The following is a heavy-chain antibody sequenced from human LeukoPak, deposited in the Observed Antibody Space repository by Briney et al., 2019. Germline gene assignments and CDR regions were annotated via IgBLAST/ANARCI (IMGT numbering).Heavy chain of an antibody. D-gene: IGHD1-26*01. Sequence: PGGSLRLSCAASGFTFDDYAMHWVRQAPGKGLEWVSGISWNSGSIGYADSVKGRFTISRDNAKNSLYLQMNSLRAEDTAVYYCARGLVGATPGDAFDIWGQGTMVTVSS. CDR2: ISWNSGSI. J-gene: IGHJ3*02. CDR3: ARGLVGATPGDAFDI. V-gene: IGHV3-9*01. CDR1: GFTFDDYA.